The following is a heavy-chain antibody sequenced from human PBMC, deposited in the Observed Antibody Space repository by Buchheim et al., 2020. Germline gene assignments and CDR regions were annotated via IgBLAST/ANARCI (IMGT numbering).Heavy chain of an antibody. V-gene: IGHV3-9*01. CDR3: AKGWYSSGPFDN. CDR2: ITWNSGDM. J-gene: IGHJ4*02. Sequence: EVQLVESGGGLVATGGSLRLSCVVSGFSFDGSVMHWVRQVPGQGLEWDSHITWNSGDMGYAGSVKDRFTISRDTAKKSLYLQMSRLRPDDTALYYCAKGWYSSGPFDNWGQGTL. D-gene: IGHD6-19*01. CDR1: GFSFDGSV.